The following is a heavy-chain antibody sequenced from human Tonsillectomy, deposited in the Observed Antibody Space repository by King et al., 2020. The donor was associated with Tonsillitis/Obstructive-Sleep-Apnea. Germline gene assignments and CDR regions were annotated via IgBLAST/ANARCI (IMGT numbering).Heavy chain of an antibody. CDR2: ISARGGST. V-gene: IGHV3-23*04. CDR1: GFTFTTYA. CDR3: ARTGTTPYYYYMDV. J-gene: IGHJ6*03. Sequence: VQLVESGGGLVQPGGSLRLSCAASGFTFTTYAMTWVRQAPGKGLEWVSSISARGGSTYYADSVKGRFTVSRDISKNTLYLQMNSLSAEETAVYHCARTGTTPYYYYMDVWGKGTTVTVSS. D-gene: IGHD1-1*01.